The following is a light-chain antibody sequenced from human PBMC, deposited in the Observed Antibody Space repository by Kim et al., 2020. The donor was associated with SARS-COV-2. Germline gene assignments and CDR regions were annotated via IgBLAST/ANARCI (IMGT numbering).Light chain of an antibody. CDR3: QHYNSYPLT. CDR1: QDIHNY. Sequence: DIQMTQSPSTLSASVGDRITISCRASQDIHNYLAWFQQKPGQAPKSLIYDVSILQSGVPSRFSGSGSGTHFTLTISNLQPEDFATYYYQHYNSYPLTFGGGTKVDIK. V-gene: IGKV1-16*01. J-gene: IGKJ4*01. CDR2: DVS.